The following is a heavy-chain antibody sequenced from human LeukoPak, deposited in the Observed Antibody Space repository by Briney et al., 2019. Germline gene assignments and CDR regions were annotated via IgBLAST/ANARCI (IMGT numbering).Heavy chain of an antibody. CDR1: GFTFSTYW. CDR3: GRGIAVARGLDY. J-gene: IGHJ4*02. V-gene: IGHV3-7*03. Sequence: PGGSLRLSCAASGFTFSTYWMTWVRQAPGKGLEWVANIKEDGSEKYYVDSVEGRFTISRDNAKNSLYLQMNSLRAEDTAVYYCGRGIAVARGLDYWGQGTLVTVSS. D-gene: IGHD6-19*01. CDR2: IKEDGSEK.